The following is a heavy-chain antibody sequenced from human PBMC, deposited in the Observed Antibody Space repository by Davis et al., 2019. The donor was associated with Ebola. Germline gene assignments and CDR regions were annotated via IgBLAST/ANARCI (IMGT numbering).Heavy chain of an antibody. CDR2: INPHNGNT. Sequence: ASVKVSCKASGYTFTNYGITWVRQAPGQGLEWVGWINPHNGNTNYAQNVQGRVTMTTDTSTSTAYMEVGSLRSDDTAVYYCARDLWELLRASNLPFDYWGQGTLVTVSS. J-gene: IGHJ4*02. V-gene: IGHV1-18*04. CDR1: GYTFTNYG. D-gene: IGHD1-26*01. CDR3: ARDLWELLRASNLPFDY.